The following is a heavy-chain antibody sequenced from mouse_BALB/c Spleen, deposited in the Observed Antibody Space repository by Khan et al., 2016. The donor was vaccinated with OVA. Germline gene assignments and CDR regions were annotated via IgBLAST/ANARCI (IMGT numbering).Heavy chain of an antibody. J-gene: IGHJ3*01. CDR2: ISTYYGDA. CDR1: GYTFTDFT. V-gene: IGHV1S137*01. CDR3: ARGGGGNRFDY. Sequence: QVQLKQSGAELVRPGVSVKISCKGSGYTFTDFTLHWVKQSHAMSLEWIGVISTYYGDATYNQRFKDKATMTVDKSSSTAYMELARLTSEDSAIDFCARGGGGNRFDYWGQGTLVTVSA.